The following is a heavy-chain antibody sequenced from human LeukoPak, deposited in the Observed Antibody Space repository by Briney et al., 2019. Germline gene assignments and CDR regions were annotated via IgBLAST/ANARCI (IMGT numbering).Heavy chain of an antibody. V-gene: IGHV1-18*01. CDR2: ISGNNGKT. J-gene: IGHJ3*02. CDR1: GSTFTSYD. D-gene: IGHD3-10*01. Sequence: ASVKVSCKASGSTFTSYDISWVRQAPGQGLEWMGWISGNNGKTNYAKKFQVRVTMTPDTSTSTTYMELRSLRSDDTAIYYCARRWGSGIRGAFEIWGQGTMVTVSS. CDR3: ARRWGSGIRGAFEI.